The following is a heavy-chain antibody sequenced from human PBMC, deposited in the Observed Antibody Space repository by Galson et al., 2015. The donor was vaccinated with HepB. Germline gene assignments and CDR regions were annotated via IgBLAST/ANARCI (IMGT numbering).Heavy chain of an antibody. Sequence: SVKVSCKASGYTFTDYHIHWVRQAPGQGLEWMGWINPNSGGTNYARKFQDRVTMTTDTSITTAYMELSRLRHDDTAVYFCATSGGSYRSWFDPWGQGTLVTASS. D-gene: IGHD1-14*01. CDR2: INPNSGGT. J-gene: IGHJ5*02. CDR3: ATSGGSYRSWFDP. CDR1: GYTFTDYH. V-gene: IGHV1-2*02.